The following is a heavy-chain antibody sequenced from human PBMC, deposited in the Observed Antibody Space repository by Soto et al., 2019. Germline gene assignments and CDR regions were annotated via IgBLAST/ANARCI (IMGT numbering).Heavy chain of an antibody. Sequence: GSLRLCCVVSGFSIDSYAMHWVRQAPGKGLEWVSAISGSGDSTDHTDSVRGRFSISRDNSKNTVYLQMTSLRVEDTAVYFCAKDHFGYYDNAGYGTHWGQGT. J-gene: IGHJ4*02. CDR1: GFSIDSYA. V-gene: IGHV3-23*01. CDR2: ISGSGDST. CDR3: AKDHFGYYDNAGYGTH. D-gene: IGHD3-22*01.